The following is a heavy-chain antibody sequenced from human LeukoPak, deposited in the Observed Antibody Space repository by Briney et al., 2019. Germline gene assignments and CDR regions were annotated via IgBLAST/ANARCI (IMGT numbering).Heavy chain of an antibody. D-gene: IGHD2-15*01. V-gene: IGHV3-30-3*01. CDR2: ISYDGSNK. Sequence: GRSLRVSCAASGFTFSSYAMHWVRQAPGKGLEWVAFISYDGSNKYYADSVKGRFTISRDNSKNTLYLQMNSLRAEDTAVYYCARFPCSGGSCYGEGFDYWGQGTLVTVSS. J-gene: IGHJ4*02. CDR3: ARFPCSGGSCYGEGFDY. CDR1: GFTFSSYA.